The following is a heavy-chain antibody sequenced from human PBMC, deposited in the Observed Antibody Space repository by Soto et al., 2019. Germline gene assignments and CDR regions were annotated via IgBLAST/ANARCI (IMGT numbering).Heavy chain of an antibody. J-gene: IGHJ4*02. CDR2: IYDSGST. CDR1: GGSVSSGSYY. CDR3: ARGGGVTATFDY. Sequence: QVQLQESGPGLVKPSETVSLTCTVSGGSVSSGSYYWSWIRQPPGKGLEWIGYIYDSGSTNYNPSLKSRVTISVDKSKNQFSLKLSSVIAADTAVYYCARGGGVTATFDYWGQGTLVTVPS. D-gene: IGHD5-18*01. V-gene: IGHV4-61*01.